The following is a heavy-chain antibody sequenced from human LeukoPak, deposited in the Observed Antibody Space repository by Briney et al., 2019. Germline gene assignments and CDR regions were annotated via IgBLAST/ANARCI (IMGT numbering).Heavy chain of an antibody. CDR3: ARTLKDYYDSSGYYYYYYMDV. Sequence: SETLSLTCTVSGGSISSYYWSWIRQPPGKGLEWIGYIYYSGNTNYNPSLKSRVTISVDTSKNQFSLKLSSVTAADTAVYYCARTLKDYYDSSGYYYYYYMDVWGKGTTVTVSS. J-gene: IGHJ6*03. CDR2: IYYSGNT. V-gene: IGHV4-59*01. D-gene: IGHD3-22*01. CDR1: GGSISSYY.